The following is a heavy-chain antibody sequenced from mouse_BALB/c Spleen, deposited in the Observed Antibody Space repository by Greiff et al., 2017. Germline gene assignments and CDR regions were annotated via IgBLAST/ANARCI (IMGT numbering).Heavy chain of an antibody. CDR3: ARNHYAYYAMDY. D-gene: IGHD1-2*01. J-gene: IGHJ4*01. V-gene: IGHV2-2*02. CDR1: GFSLTSYG. Sequence: VKLVESGPGLVQPSQSLSITCTVSGFSLTSYGVHWVRQSPGKGLEWLGVIWSGGSTDYNAAFISRLSISKDNSKSQVFFKMNSLQANDTAIYYCARNHYAYYAMDYWGQGTSVTVSS. CDR2: IWSGGST.